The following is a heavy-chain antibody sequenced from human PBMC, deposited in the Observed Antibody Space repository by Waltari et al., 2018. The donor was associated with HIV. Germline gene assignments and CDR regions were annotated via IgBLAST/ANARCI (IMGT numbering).Heavy chain of an antibody. CDR1: GGSISRPSYY. D-gene: IGHD3-22*01. V-gene: IGHV4-39*01. CDR3: ARLRGRGGITMIVPRFDP. CDR2: IYYSGST. J-gene: IGHJ5*02. Sequence: QLQLQESGPGLVKPSETLSLTCTVSGGSISRPSYYWGWLRQPPGKGLEWIGTIYYSGSTYYNPSLKSRVTISVDTSKNQFSLKLSSVTAADTAVYYCARLRGRGGITMIVPRFDPWGQGTLVTVSS.